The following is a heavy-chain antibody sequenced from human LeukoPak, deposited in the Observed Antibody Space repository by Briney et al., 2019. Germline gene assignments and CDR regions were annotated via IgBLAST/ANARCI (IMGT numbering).Heavy chain of an antibody. V-gene: IGHV4-34*01. J-gene: IGHJ5*02. CDR3: ARHVRAYTFKTVLLWFGRNNWFDP. CDR1: GGSFSGYY. D-gene: IGHD3-10*01. CDR2: ISHSGST. Sequence: SETLSLTCAVYGGSFSGYYRSWIRQPPGKGLEWIGEISHSGSTNYNPSLKSRVTISVDTSKNQFSLKLSSVTAADTAVYYCARHVRAYTFKTVLLWFGRNNWFDPWGQGTLVTVSS.